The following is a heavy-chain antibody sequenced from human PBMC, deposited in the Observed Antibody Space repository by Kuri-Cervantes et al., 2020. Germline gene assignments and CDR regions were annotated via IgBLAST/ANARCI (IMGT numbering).Heavy chain of an antibody. J-gene: IGHJ5*02. CDR1: GFTFSGSA. CDR3: TRHDGDDFWSGYYTSWFDP. D-gene: IGHD3-3*01. Sequence: GESLKISCAASGFTFSGSAMHWVRQASGKGLEWVGRIRSKANSYATAYAASVKGRFTISRDDSKNTAYLQMNSLKTEDTAVYYCTRHDGDDFWSGYYTSWFDPWGQGTLVTVSS. V-gene: IGHV3-73*01. CDR2: IRSKANSYAT.